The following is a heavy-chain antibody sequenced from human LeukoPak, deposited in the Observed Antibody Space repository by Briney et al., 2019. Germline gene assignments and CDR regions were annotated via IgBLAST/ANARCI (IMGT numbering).Heavy chain of an antibody. CDR1: GFTFSTYA. CDR2: ISRNGDKT. D-gene: IGHD2-15*01. Sequence: GGSLRLSCAASGFTFSTYAMSWVRQAPGMGLQWVSSISRNGDKTYYADSVKGRFTISRDNSKNTLDLQINTLRVEDTAIYYCAKDFVGVVADALDLWGQGALVTVSS. V-gene: IGHV3-23*01. J-gene: IGHJ3*01. CDR3: AKDFVGVVADALDL.